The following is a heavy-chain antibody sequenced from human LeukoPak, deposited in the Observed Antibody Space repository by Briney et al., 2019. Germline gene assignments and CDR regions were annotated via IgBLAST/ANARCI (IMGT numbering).Heavy chain of an antibody. CDR3: ARDEYEMATTTPGAFDV. CDR1: GFTFSSYS. Sequence: GGSLRLSCAASGFTFSSYSMNWVRQAPGKGLEWVSYISSSSSTIYYADSVKGRFTISRDNAKNSLYLQMNSLRAEDTAVYYCARDEYEMATTTPGAFDVWGQGTMVTVSS. J-gene: IGHJ3*01. V-gene: IGHV3-48*04. CDR2: ISSSSSTI. D-gene: IGHD5-24*01.